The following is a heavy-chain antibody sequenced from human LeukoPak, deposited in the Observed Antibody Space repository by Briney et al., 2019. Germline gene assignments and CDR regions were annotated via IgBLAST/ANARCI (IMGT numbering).Heavy chain of an antibody. V-gene: IGHV3-21*01. CDR1: GFTFSDYD. D-gene: IGHD3-10*01. J-gene: IGHJ4*02. Sequence: PGRSLGLSCAASGFTFSDYDMNWVRQAPGKGLEWFSSISSTSAHIYYADSVKGRFTISRDNAKNSLFLQMNSLRAEDTAMYYCARVYGSGSYPFDYWGQGTLVTVSS. CDR2: ISSTSAHI. CDR3: ARVYGSGSYPFDY.